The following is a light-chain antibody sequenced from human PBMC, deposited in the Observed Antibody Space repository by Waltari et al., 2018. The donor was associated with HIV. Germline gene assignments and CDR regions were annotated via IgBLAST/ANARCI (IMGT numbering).Light chain of an antibody. Sequence: SYELTQPPSVSVPPGQTASITCSGDTLGNKYACWYQQKPGQSPVLVIYQDTKRPSGIPERFSGSTSGNTATLTIGGTQTMDEADYYCQAWDSGTEVFGGGTKLTVL. CDR2: QDT. V-gene: IGLV3-1*01. CDR3: QAWDSGTEV. CDR1: TLGNKY. J-gene: IGLJ2*01.